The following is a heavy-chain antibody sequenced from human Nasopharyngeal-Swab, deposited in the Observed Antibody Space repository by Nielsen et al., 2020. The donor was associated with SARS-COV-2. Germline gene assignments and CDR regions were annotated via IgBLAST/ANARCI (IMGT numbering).Heavy chain of an antibody. CDR3: ARWGIVATGSYYYYGMDV. Sequence: WVRQAPGQGIGWMGGIIPIFGTANYAQKFQGRVTITADESTSTAYMELSSLRSEDTAVYYCARWGIVATGSYYYYGMDVWGQGTTVTVSS. J-gene: IGHJ6*02. CDR2: IIPIFGTA. D-gene: IGHD5-12*01. V-gene: IGHV1-69*01.